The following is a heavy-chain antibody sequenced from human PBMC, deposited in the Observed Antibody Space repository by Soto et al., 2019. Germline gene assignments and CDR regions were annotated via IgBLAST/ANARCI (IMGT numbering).Heavy chain of an antibody. Sequence: EVQLLESGGGLVQPGGSLRLSCAASGFTFSSYAMSWVRQAPGKGLEWVSAISGSGDSTYYADSVKGRFAISRDNSKNTLHLQVNSLRVEDTAVYYCAKATGGSAYGAGDYWGQGTLVTVSS. V-gene: IGHV3-23*01. J-gene: IGHJ4*02. CDR3: AKATGGSAYGAGDY. D-gene: IGHD3-16*01. CDR2: ISGSGDST. CDR1: GFTFSSYA.